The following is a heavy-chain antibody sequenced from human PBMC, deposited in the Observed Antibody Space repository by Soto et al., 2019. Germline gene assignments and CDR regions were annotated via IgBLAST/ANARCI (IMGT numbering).Heavy chain of an antibody. V-gene: IGHV3-23*01. D-gene: IGHD3-16*01. Sequence: GGSLRLSCAASGFTFSSYAMAWVRQAPGKGLEWVSGIIGGGDITSYVASVKGRFTISRDNSKDTLYLQMNGLSAEDTDVYYCAKDSPYNEYVRAFDFWGQGTMVTVSS. CDR2: IIGGGDIT. CDR3: AKDSPYNEYVRAFDF. CDR1: GFTFSSYA. J-gene: IGHJ3*01.